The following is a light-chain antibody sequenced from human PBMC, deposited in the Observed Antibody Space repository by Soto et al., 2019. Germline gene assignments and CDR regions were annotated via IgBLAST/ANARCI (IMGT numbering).Light chain of an antibody. J-gene: IGLJ1*01. Sequence: QAAATQELSLTVSPGGTATLTCGSSTGAVTNGHYPYLSQQKPGQPPRTLIYDTTNGHSWTPARFSGSRLGGKAALTLSGAQPEDEAEYYCLLSYNGPYVFGTGTKVTVL. V-gene: IGLV7-46*01. CDR3: LLSYNGPYV. CDR2: DTT. CDR1: TGAVTNGHY.